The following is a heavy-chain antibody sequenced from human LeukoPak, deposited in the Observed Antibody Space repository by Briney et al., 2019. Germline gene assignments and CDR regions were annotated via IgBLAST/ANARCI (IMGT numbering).Heavy chain of an antibody. J-gene: IGHJ4*02. CDR3: ARISLLWFGELSVDDDY. CDR2: ISAYNGNT. V-gene: IGHV1-18*01. CDR1: GYTFTSYG. Sequence: ASVKVSCKASGYTFTSYGISWVRQAPGQGLEWMGWISAYNGNTNYAQKLQGRVTMTTDTSTSTAYMGLRSLRSDDTAVYYCARISLLWFGELSVDDDYWGQGTLVTVSS. D-gene: IGHD3-10*01.